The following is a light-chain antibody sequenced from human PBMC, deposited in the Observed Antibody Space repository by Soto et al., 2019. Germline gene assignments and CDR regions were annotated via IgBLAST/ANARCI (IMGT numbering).Light chain of an antibody. J-gene: IGLJ3*02. Sequence: QSVLTQPPSVSGAPGQRVIISCTGSSSNFGTFYDVHWYQHLPGTAPKLLIYGNSNRPSGVPDRFSASKSGSSASLAITGLQAEDEADYYCQSYDNNLSGWVFGGGTQLTVL. CDR2: GNS. V-gene: IGLV1-40*01. CDR1: SSNFGTFYD. CDR3: QSYDNNLSGWV.